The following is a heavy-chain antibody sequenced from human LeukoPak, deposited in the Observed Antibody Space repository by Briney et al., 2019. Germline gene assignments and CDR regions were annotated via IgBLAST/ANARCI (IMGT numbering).Heavy chain of an antibody. CDR1: GGSISSSSYY. CDR2: IYYSGST. J-gene: IGHJ3*02. D-gene: IGHD2-21*01. CDR3: ARGVGGADAFDI. Sequence: PSETLSLTCTVSGGSISSSSYYWGWIRQPPGKGLEWIGSIYYSGSTYYNPSLKSRVTISVDTSKNQFSLKLSSVTAADTAVYYCARGVGGADAFDIWGQGTMVTVSS. V-gene: IGHV4-39*07.